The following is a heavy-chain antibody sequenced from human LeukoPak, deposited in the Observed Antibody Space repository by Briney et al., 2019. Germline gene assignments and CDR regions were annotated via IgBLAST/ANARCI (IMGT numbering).Heavy chain of an antibody. Sequence: GESLKISCKGSGYSSTSYWIGWGRQMPGKGLEWMGIIYPGDSDTRYSPSFQGQVTISAAKSISTAYLQWSSLKALDNAMYYCARRYDYVWGSLDYWGQGTLVTVSS. D-gene: IGHD3-16*01. CDR1: GYSSTSYW. V-gene: IGHV5-51*01. CDR2: IYPGDSDT. CDR3: ARRYDYVWGSLDY. J-gene: IGHJ4*02.